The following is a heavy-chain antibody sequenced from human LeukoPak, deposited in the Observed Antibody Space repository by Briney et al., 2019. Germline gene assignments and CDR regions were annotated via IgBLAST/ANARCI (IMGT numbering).Heavy chain of an antibody. D-gene: IGHD4-23*01. V-gene: IGHV3-30*04. J-gene: IGHJ4*02. CDR3: ARAEGYGGELDS. Sequence: GRSLRLSCAASGFTFSTYAMHWVRQAPGKGLEWVAVIPYDGSNKYYAGSVKGRFTISRENSKNRLYLQMNSLRAEDTAVYYCARAEGYGGELDSWGQGTLVTVSS. CDR1: GFTFSTYA. CDR2: IPYDGSNK.